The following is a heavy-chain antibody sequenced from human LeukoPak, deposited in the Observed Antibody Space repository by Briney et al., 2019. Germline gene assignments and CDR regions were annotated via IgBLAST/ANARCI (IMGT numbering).Heavy chain of an antibody. V-gene: IGHV3-23*01. CDR3: AKARSGSSASCYNY. CDR1: GFTFSTYA. J-gene: IGHJ4*02. Sequence: GGSLRLSCAASGFTFSTYAMSWVRQAPGKGLEWVSAISGSDGSTYYADSVKGRFTISRDNSKNTLYLQMNSLRAEDTAVYYCAKARSGSSASCYNYWGQGTLVTVSS. CDR2: ISGSDGST. D-gene: IGHD2-2*01.